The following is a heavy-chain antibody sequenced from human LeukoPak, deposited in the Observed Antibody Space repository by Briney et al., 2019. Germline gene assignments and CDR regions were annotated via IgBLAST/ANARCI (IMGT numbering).Heavy chain of an antibody. CDR1: GFTVSSNY. J-gene: IGHJ4*02. D-gene: IGHD6-19*01. CDR2: MSGSGGST. Sequence: GGSLRLSCAASGFTVSSNYMSWVRQAPGRGLEWVSAMSGSGGSTYYADSVKGRFTISRDNSKNTLYLQMNSLRTEDTALYYCAKDKGPSGWSPDYWGQGTLVTVSS. CDR3: AKDKGPSGWSPDY. V-gene: IGHV3-23*01.